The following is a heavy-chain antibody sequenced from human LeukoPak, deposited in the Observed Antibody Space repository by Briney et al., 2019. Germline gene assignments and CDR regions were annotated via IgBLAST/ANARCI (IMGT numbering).Heavy chain of an antibody. CDR1: GGSISSSSYY. D-gene: IGHD6-13*01. J-gene: IGHJ6*03. Sequence: SETLSLTCTVSGGSISSSSYYWAWIRQPPGKGLEWIGSIHYSGSTYYNPSLQSRVTISIDTSKNQFSLKLRFVTAADTAVYYCARTTEAHSWRTRYYDYYMDVWGKGTTVTVSS. V-gene: IGHV4-39*07. CDR2: IHYSGST. CDR3: ARTTEAHSWRTRYYDYYMDV.